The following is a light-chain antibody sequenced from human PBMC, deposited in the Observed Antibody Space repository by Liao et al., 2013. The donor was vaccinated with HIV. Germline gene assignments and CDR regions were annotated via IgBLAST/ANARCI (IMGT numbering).Light chain of an antibody. CDR1: KLGDNY. J-gene: IGLJ2*01. CDR3: QSADSSGSYKV. Sequence: SYVVTQPPSVSVSPGQTATITCSGDKLGDNYVCWYQQKPGQSPVLVIYQDSRRPSGIPERFSGSSSGTTVTLTISGVQAEDEADYYCQSADSSGSYKVFGRGTKLTVL. V-gene: IGLV3-25*03. CDR2: QDS.